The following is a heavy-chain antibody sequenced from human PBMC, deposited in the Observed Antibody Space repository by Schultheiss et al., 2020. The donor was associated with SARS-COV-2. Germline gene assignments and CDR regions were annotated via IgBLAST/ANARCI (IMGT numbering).Heavy chain of an antibody. Sequence: GGSLRLSCAASGFTFSSYWMSWVRQAPGKGLEWVSYISSRGSSISYAGSVKGRFTISRDNAKNTLYLQMNSLRAEDTAVYYCARGLFWSGYLMDVWGQGTAVTVSS. V-gene: IGHV3-48*04. CDR3: ARGLFWSGYLMDV. D-gene: IGHD3-3*01. CDR1: GFTFSSYW. J-gene: IGHJ6*02. CDR2: ISSRGSSI.